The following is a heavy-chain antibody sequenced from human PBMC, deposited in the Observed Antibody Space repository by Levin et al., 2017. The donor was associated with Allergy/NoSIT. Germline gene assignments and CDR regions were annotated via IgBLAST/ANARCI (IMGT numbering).Heavy chain of an antibody. CDR3: ARDPSDYCSGGSCYWGFNNYDYYMDV. Sequence: GGSLRLSCAASGFTFSSYSMNWVRQAPGKGLEWVSYISSSSSTIYYADSVKGRFTISRDNAKNSLYLQMNSLRAEDTAVYYCARDPSDYCSGGSCYWGFNNYDYYMDVWGKGTTVTVSS. J-gene: IGHJ6*03. CDR2: ISSSSSTI. V-gene: IGHV3-48*01. D-gene: IGHD2-15*01. CDR1: GFTFSSYS.